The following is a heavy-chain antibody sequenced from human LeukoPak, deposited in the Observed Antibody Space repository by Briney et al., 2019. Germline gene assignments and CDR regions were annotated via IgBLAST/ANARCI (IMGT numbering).Heavy chain of an antibody. V-gene: IGHV1-2*02. D-gene: IGHD3-22*01. Sequence: ASVKVPCKASGYTFTGYYMHWVRQAPGQGLEWMGWINPNSGGTNYAQKFQGRVTMTRDTSISTAYMELSRLRSDDTAVYYCVTVVIGGKWYYFDYWGQGTLVTVSS. CDR1: GYTFTGYY. J-gene: IGHJ4*02. CDR2: INPNSGGT. CDR3: VTVVIGGKWYYFDY.